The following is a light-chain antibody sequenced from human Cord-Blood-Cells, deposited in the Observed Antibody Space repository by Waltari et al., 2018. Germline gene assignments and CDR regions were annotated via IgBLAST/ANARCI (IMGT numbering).Light chain of an antibody. Sequence: DIVMTQSPASLAVSLGEGASINWKSSQSVLYSSNNKNYLAWYHQKPGQPPKLLIYWASTRESGVPDRFSGSGSGTDFTLTISSLQAEDVAVYYCQQYYSTHTFGQGTKLEIK. V-gene: IGKV4-1*01. CDR3: QQYYSTHT. CDR2: WAS. CDR1: QSVLYSSNNKNY. J-gene: IGKJ2*01.